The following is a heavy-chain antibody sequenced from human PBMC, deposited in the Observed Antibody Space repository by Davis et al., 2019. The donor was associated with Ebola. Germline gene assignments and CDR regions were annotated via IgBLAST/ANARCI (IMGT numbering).Heavy chain of an antibody. CDR1: GFTFSSYW. D-gene: IGHD6-13*01. CDR3: ARGCISSWFYYYYYYGMDV. Sequence: GESLKISCAASGFTFSSYWMSWVRQAPGKGLEWVANIKQDGSEKYYVDSVKGRFTISRDNAKNSLYLQMNSLRAEDTAVYYCARGCISSWFYYYYYYGMDVWGQGTTVTVSS. V-gene: IGHV3-7*01. CDR2: IKQDGSEK. J-gene: IGHJ6*02.